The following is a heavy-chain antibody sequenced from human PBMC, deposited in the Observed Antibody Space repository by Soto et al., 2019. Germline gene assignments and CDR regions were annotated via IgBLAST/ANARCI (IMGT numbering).Heavy chain of an antibody. CDR2: IYHSGST. J-gene: IGHJ5*02. CDR1: GGSIGSGGYS. V-gene: IGHV4-30-2*01. Sequence: QLQLQESGSGLVKPSQTLSLTCAVSGGSIGSGGYSWIWIRQPPGKGLEWIGYIYHSGSTYYSPSLKSRVTISVDRSKNQFSLKLSSVTAVDTAVYYCASRPSGSGFDPWGQGTLVTVSS. CDR3: ASRPSGSGFDP. D-gene: IGHD1-26*01.